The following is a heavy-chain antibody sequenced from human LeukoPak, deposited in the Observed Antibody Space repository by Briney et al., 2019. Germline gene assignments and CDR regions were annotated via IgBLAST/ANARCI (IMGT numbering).Heavy chain of an antibody. CDR2: ISGSGGST. J-gene: IGHJ4*02. V-gene: IGHV3-23*01. D-gene: IGHD2-2*01. CDR1: GFTFSSYA. Sequence: GGSLRLSCAASGFTFSSYAMSWVRQAPGKGLEWVSAISGSGGSTYYADSVKGRFTISRDNSKNTLYLQMNSLRAEDRAVYYCAKDVPGYCSSTSCFDYWGQGTLVTVSS. CDR3: AKDVPGYCSSTSCFDY.